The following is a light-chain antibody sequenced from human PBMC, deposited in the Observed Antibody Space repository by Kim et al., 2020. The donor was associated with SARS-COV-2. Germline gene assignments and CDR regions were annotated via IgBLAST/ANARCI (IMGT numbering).Light chain of an antibody. J-gene: IGKJ1*01. CDR2: GAS. CDR1: QNVDSTS. V-gene: IGKV3-20*01. CDR3: QQYGSSPTWT. Sequence: EIVLTQSPGTLSLSPGERATLSCRTSQNVDSTSLAWYQQKPGQAPRLLIYGASSRAPGIPDRFSVIGSGTDFTLTISSLEFGDSAVYYCQQYGSSPTWTFGQGTKVDIK.